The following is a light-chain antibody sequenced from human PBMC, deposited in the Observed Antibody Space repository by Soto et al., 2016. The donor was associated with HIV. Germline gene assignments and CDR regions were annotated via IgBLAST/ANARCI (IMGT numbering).Light chain of an antibody. CDR3: QAWDTSSVL. CDR2: QDY. V-gene: IGLV3-1*01. CDR1: NLGKKY. J-gene: IGLJ2*01. Sequence: SCGLTQAPSVSVSPRQTASITCSGDNLGKKYASWYQQKPGQSPVLVIYQDYRRPSGIPERFSGSKSGNTATLTISETQAMDEADYYCQAWDTSSVLFGGGTKLTVL.